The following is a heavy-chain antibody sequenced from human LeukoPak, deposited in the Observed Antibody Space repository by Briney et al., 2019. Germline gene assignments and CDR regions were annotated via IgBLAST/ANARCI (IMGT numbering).Heavy chain of an antibody. D-gene: IGHD3-22*01. Sequence: SETLSLTCAVYGGSFSGYYWTWIRQSPGKGLEWIGGINHTGGTNYNPSLKSRVTISVDTSKNQFSLKVNSVTAADTAIYYCARRRAHYYDSSGYYSRPQKTFDIWGQGTMVTVSS. CDR2: INHTGGT. CDR1: GGSFSGYY. V-gene: IGHV4-34*01. CDR3: ARRRAHYYDSSGYYSRPQKTFDI. J-gene: IGHJ3*02.